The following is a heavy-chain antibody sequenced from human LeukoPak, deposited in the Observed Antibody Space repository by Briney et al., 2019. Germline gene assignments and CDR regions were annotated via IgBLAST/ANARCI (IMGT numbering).Heavy chain of an antibody. CDR3: ARGGDGWYREINWFDP. CDR1: SGSISSSC. V-gene: IGHV4-4*07. J-gene: IGHJ5*02. CDR2: IYSSGST. D-gene: IGHD6-19*01. Sequence: SETLSLTCTVSSGSISSSCWNWIRQPAGKGLEWIGRIYSSGSTNYNPSLKSRVSMSMDTSKNHFSLKLTSVTAADTAVYYCARGGDGWYREINWFDPWGQGTLVTVSS.